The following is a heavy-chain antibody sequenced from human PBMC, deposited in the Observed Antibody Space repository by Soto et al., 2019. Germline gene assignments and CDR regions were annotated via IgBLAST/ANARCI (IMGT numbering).Heavy chain of an antibody. J-gene: IGHJ4*02. D-gene: IGHD4-17*01. V-gene: IGHV1-69*02. Sequence: GASVKVSCKASGGTFSSYTISWVRQAPGQGLEWMGRIIPILGIANYAQKFQGRVTMTADKSTSTAYMELSSLRSEDTAVYYCASESYGGEFDYWGQGTLVTVSS. CDR1: GGTFSSYT. CDR3: ASESYGGEFDY. CDR2: IIPILGIA.